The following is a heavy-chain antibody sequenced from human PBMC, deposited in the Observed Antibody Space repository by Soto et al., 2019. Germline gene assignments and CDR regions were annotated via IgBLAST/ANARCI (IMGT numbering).Heavy chain of an antibody. CDR3: ARRDYDFWSGAFSSEFDP. Sequence: PSETLSLTCTVSGGSISSSSYYWGWIRQPPGKGLEWIGSIYYSGSTYYNPSLKSRVTISVDTSKNQFSLKLSSVTAADTAVYYFARRDYDFWSGAFSSEFDPWGQGTLVTVSS. CDR2: IYYSGST. D-gene: IGHD3-3*01. V-gene: IGHV4-39*01. J-gene: IGHJ5*02. CDR1: GGSISSSSYY.